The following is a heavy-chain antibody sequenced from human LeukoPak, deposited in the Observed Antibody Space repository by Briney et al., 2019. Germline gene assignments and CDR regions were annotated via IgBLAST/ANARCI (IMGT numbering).Heavy chain of an antibody. J-gene: IGHJ4*02. CDR3: AKGGDWNDVPFDY. D-gene: IGHD1-1*01. CDR1: GFTFSDHY. V-gene: IGHV3-11*04. CDR2: IRSSGSTI. Sequence: GGSMRLAWAASGFTFSDHYMSWIRQAPGKGLEWASYIRSSGSTIYYADSVKGRFTISRDNAKNSLYLQMNSLRAEDTAVYYCAKGGDWNDVPFDYWGQGTLVTVSS.